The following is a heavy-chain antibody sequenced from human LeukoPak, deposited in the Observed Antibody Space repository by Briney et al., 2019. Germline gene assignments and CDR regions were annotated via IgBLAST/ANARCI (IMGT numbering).Heavy chain of an antibody. CDR2: INHSGST. V-gene: IGHV4-34*01. J-gene: IGHJ3*02. Sequence: PSETLSLTCAVYGGSFSGYYWSWIRQPPGKGLEWIGEINHSGSTNYNPSLKSRVTISVDTSKNQFSLKLSSVTAADTAVYYCARGSVVVVITPHHDAFAIWGQGTMVTVSS. D-gene: IGHD3-22*01. CDR1: GGSFSGYY. CDR3: ARGSVVVVITPHHDAFAI.